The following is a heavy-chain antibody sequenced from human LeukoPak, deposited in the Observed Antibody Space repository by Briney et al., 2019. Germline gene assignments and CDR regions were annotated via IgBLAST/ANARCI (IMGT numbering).Heavy chain of an antibody. D-gene: IGHD4-23*01. Sequence: ASVTVSFTTSGYTFTNYFIHWVRQAPGQGLEWMGIINPSGGSTTFSPKFQGRITLTRDTSTNTVYLDLSSLRSEDTAVYYCARDGDYHGNSVLFDYWGQGTQVTVSS. CDR3: ARDGDYHGNSVLFDY. J-gene: IGHJ4*02. V-gene: IGHV1-46*01. CDR2: INPSGGST. CDR1: GYTFTNYF.